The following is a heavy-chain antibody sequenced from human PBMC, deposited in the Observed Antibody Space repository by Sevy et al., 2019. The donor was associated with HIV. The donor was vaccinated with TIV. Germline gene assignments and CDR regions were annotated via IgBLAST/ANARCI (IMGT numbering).Heavy chain of an antibody. Sequence: VSCKASGYTFTSYGISWVRQAPGQGLEWMGWISAYNGNTNYAQKLQGRVTMTTDTSTSTAYMELRSLRSDDTAVYYCARVNRMLCSGGSCFSADYWGQGTLVTVSS. CDR2: ISAYNGNT. D-gene: IGHD2-15*01. J-gene: IGHJ4*02. CDR3: ARVNRMLCSGGSCFSADY. V-gene: IGHV1-18*01. CDR1: GYTFTSYG.